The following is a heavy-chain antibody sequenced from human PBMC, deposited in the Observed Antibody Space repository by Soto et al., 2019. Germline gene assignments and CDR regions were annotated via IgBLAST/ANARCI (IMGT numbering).Heavy chain of an antibody. Sequence: GGSLRLSCVVSGFTFGNYAMSWVRQAPGKGLEWVSSITGIDGRTYYADSVKGRFTISRDNPKNTLYLQMNNLRAEDTAMFYCAKDRRHYCRGGICYPPSCFDPWGQGTQVTVSS. CDR3: AKDRRHYCRGGICYPPSCFDP. D-gene: IGHD2-15*01. CDR2: ITGIDGRT. V-gene: IGHV3-23*01. J-gene: IGHJ5*02. CDR1: GFTFGNYA.